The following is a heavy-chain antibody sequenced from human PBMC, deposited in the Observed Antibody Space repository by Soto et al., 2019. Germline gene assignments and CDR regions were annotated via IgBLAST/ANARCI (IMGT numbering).Heavy chain of an antibody. V-gene: IGHV4-31*03. CDR2: IYYSGST. CDR1: GGSISSGDYY. Sequence: QVQLQESGPGLVKPSQTLSLTCTVSGGSISSGDYYWTWIRQHPGKGLEWIGYIYYSGSTKHNPSLLRRLPLSVAPSKNQFSLKLNSVTAADTAVYYCARTKTSSTSFHVDYWGQGTQVTVSS. J-gene: IGHJ4*02. D-gene: IGHD2-2*01. CDR3: ARTKTSSTSFHVDY.